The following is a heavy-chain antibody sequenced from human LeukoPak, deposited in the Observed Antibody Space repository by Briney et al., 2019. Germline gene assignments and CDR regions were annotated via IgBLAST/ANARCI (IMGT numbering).Heavy chain of an antibody. CDR1: GGSISSYY. CDR2: LYTSGGT. Sequence: PSETLSLTCTVSGGSISSYYWSWIRQPAGKGLEWIGRLYTSGGTDYNPSLKSRLTMSVDTSRNQFSLKLSSVTAADTAVYYCAGVQSGWSVEYWGQGTLVTVSS. CDR3: AGVQSGWSVEY. V-gene: IGHV4-4*07. J-gene: IGHJ4*02. D-gene: IGHD6-19*01.